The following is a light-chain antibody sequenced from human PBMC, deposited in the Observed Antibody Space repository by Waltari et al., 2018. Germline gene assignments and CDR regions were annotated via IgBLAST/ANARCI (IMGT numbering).Light chain of an antibody. Sequence: DIQMTQSPSSLSASVGYRVTITCQASQDITNYLNWYQQRPGRAPKLLVYDASNLETGVPSRFSGSGSGTDFTLTIDSLQPDDIAAYYCQQYFDLPSFGQGTRLDMK. CDR2: DAS. CDR3: QQYFDLPS. J-gene: IGKJ5*01. V-gene: IGKV1-33*01. CDR1: QDITNY.